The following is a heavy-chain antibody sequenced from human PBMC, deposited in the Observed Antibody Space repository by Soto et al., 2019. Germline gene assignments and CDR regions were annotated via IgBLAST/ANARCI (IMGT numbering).Heavy chain of an antibody. D-gene: IGHD6-25*01. CDR2: IYYSGST. CDR3: ARGGSGWPNRFDP. CDR1: NGSISDYY. J-gene: IGHJ5*02. Sequence: QVQLQESGPGLVKPSETLSLTCTVSNGSISDYYWSWIRQPPGKGLEWIGYIYYSGSTNYNPSLTSRVTISVDTSKKQFALKLRAVTAADTAVYYCARGGSGWPNRFDPWGQGTLVTVSS. V-gene: IGHV4-59*01.